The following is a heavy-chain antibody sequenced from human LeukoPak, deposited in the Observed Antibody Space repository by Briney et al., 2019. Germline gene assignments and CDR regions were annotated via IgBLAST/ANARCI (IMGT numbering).Heavy chain of an antibody. J-gene: IGHJ4*02. D-gene: IGHD2-21*02. CDR3: ARGVSYRVVVTATDFDY. Sequence: GGSLRLSCAASGFTFSSYAMSWVRQLPGKELEWVSSISGSGGNTYYADSVKGRFTISRDNAKNSLYLQMNSLRAEDTAVYYCARGVSYRVVVTATDFDYWGQGTLVTVSS. CDR1: GFTFSSYA. CDR2: ISGSGGNT. V-gene: IGHV3-23*01.